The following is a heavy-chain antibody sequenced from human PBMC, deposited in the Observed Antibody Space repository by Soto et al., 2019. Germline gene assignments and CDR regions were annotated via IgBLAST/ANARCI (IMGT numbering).Heavy chain of an antibody. J-gene: IGHJ4*02. Sequence: EVQLVESGGGLVQPGGSLRLSCAASGFTFSIYTMSWVRQAPGKGLEWVSSISGSSNTHYADSVKGRFTISRDNAKNSLYLQMNSLRAEDTAVYYCAPPEGVGMASPGWGQGTLVTVSS. D-gene: IGHD3-10*01. CDR3: APPEGVGMASPG. V-gene: IGHV3-21*01. CDR2: ISGSSNT. CDR1: GFTFSIYT.